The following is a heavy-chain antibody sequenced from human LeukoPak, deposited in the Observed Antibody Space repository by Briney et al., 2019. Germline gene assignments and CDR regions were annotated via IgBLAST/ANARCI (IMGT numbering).Heavy chain of an antibody. CDR3: ARLEWAWFDP. V-gene: IGHV4-38-2*02. Sequence: PSETLSLTCTVSGYSISSGYYWGWIRQPPGKGLEWIGSIYHSGSTYYNPSLKSRVTISVDTSKNQFSLKLSSVTAADTAVYYCARLEWAWFDPWGQGTLVTVSS. D-gene: IGHD2-8*01. J-gene: IGHJ5*02. CDR2: IYHSGST. CDR1: GYSISSGYY.